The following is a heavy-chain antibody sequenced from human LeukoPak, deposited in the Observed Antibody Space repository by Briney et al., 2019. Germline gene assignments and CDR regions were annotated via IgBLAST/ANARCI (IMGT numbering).Heavy chain of an antibody. Sequence: IPSETLSLTCTVSGGSISSGGYYWSWIRQPPGKGLEWIGYIYHSGSTYYNPSLKSRVTISVDRSKNQFSLKLSSVTAADTAVYYCASLALPYYCMDVWGKGTTVTVSS. CDR1: GGSISSGGYY. CDR2: IYHSGST. J-gene: IGHJ6*03. CDR3: ASLALPYYCMDV. V-gene: IGHV4-30-2*01.